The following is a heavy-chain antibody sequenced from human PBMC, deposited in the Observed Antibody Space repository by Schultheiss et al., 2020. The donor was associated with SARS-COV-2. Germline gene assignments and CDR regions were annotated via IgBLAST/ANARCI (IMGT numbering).Heavy chain of an antibody. V-gene: IGHV1-2*02. D-gene: IGHD3-3*01. CDR2: INPNSGGT. J-gene: IGHJ6*02. Sequence: ASVKVSCKASGYTFTGYYMHWVRQAPGQGLEWMGWINPNSGGTNYAQKFQGRVTMTRDTSISTAYMELSRLRSDDTAVYYCAAGNYDFWSGYSGSYYGMDVWGQGTTVTVSS. CDR3: AAGNYDFWSGYSGSYYGMDV. CDR1: GYTFTGYY.